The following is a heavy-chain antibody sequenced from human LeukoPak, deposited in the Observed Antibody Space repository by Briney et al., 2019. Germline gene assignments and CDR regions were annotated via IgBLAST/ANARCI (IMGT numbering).Heavy chain of an antibody. D-gene: IGHD7-27*01. CDR2: IGTAGET. Sequence: GGSLRLSCAASGFTLRGHGMHWVRQTPGKGLEWVSAIGTAGETYYPGSLEDRFTISRENAKNFLYLQMNSLGAGDTAVYYCARDEIPGDDNWYFDLWGRGTLVTVSS. J-gene: IGHJ2*01. CDR3: ARDEIPGDDNWYFDL. CDR1: GFTLRGHG. V-gene: IGHV3-13*01.